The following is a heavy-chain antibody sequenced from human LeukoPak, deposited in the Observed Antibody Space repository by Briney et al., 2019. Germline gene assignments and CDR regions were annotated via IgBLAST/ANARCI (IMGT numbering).Heavy chain of an antibody. CDR3: ARDLGTGSVYTNRFDP. J-gene: IGHJ5*02. CDR2: IGATGAT. Sequence: GGSLRLSCVASGFTFSNYEMLWVRQGRGGGLEWVSAIGATGATYYADSVQGRFTISRDDAKTSLYLRMNSLRAGDTAVYFCARDLGTGSVYTNRFDPWGQGTLVTVSS. D-gene: IGHD1-1*01. CDR1: GFTFSNYE. V-gene: IGHV3-13*01.